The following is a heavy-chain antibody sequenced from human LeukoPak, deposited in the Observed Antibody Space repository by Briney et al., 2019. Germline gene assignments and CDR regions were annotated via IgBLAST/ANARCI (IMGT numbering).Heavy chain of an antibody. CDR2: INHSGST. CDR1: GGSLSGYY. J-gene: IGHJ4*02. D-gene: IGHD1-26*01. CDR3: ARRRERRRTDRFDYFDY. Sequence: SETLSLTCAVYGGSLSGYYWSWIRQPPGKGLEWIGEINHSGSTNYNPSLKSRVTISVDRSKNQFSLKLSSVTAADTAVYYCARRRERRRTDRFDYFDYWGQGALVAVSS. V-gene: IGHV4-34*01.